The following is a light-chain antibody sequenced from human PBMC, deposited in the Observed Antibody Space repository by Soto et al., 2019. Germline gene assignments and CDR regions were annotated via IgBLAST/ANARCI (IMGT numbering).Light chain of an antibody. Sequence: QSALTQPASVSGSPGQSITISCTGTSSDVGGYNYVSWYQQHPGKAPKLMIYDVSNRPSGVSNRFSGSKSGNTASLTISGXXXXXXXXXYCSSYTSSSTLLYVFGTGTKVTVX. CDR2: DVS. V-gene: IGLV2-14*01. J-gene: IGLJ1*01. CDR3: SSYTSSSTLLYV. CDR1: SSDVGGYNY.